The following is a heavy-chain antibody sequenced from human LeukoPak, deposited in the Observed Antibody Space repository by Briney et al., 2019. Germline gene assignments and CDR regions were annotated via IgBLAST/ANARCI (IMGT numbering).Heavy chain of an antibody. CDR3: ASSGPKQYYYDSSGYYYRY. CDR1: GGSFRGYY. Sequence: SETLSLTCAVYGGSFRGYYWSWIRQPPGKGLEWIGEINHSGSTNYNPSLKSRVTISVDTSKNQFSLKLSSVTAADTAVYYCASSGPKQYYYDSSGYYYRYWGQGTLVTVSS. V-gene: IGHV4-34*01. J-gene: IGHJ4*02. CDR2: INHSGST. D-gene: IGHD3-22*01.